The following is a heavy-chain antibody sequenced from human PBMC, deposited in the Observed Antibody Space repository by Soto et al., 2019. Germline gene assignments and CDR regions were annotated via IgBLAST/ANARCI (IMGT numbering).Heavy chain of an antibody. Sequence: QVQLQESGPGLVKPSGTLSLTCAVSGGSISSSNWWSWVRQPPGKGLEWIGEIYHSGSTNYNPSLKSRVTISVDKSKNQFSLKLSSVTAADTAVYYCARGQGGGYRYGYEYYYYGMDVWGQGTTVTVSS. J-gene: IGHJ6*02. CDR1: GGSISSSNW. CDR3: ARGQGGGYRYGYEYYYYGMDV. CDR2: IYHSGST. D-gene: IGHD5-18*01. V-gene: IGHV4-4*02.